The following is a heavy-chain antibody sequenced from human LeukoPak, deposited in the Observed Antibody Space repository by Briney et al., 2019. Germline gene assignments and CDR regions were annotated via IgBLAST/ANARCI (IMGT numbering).Heavy chain of an antibody. CDR3: ARAKVPAAIGWFDP. V-gene: IGHV1-46*01. CDR1: GYTFTSYY. CDR2: INPSDGST. D-gene: IGHD2-2*01. Sequence: ASVKVSCKASGYTFTSYYMHWVRQAPGQGLEWRGIINPSDGSTSYAQKFQGRVTMTRDMSTSTVYMELSSLRYEDTAVYYCARAKVPAAIGWFDPWGQGTLVTVSS. J-gene: IGHJ5*02.